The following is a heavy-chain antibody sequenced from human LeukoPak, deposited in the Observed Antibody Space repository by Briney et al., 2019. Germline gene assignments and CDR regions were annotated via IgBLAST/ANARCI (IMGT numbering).Heavy chain of an antibody. D-gene: IGHD3-16*01. CDR2: ISSTSSYM. CDR1: GFTFSSNS. J-gene: IGHJ6*03. Sequence: GGSLRLSCAASGFTFSSNSMNWVRQAPGKGLEWVSSISSTSSYMYYAESLKGRFTISRDNAKNSLYLQMNSLRAEDTAVYYCARSPIRGGYYYYYYMDVWGKGTTVTVSS. V-gene: IGHV3-21*01. CDR3: ARSPIRGGYYYYYYMDV.